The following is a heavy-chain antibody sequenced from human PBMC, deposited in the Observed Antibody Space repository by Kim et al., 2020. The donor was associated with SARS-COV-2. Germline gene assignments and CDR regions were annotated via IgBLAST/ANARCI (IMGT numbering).Heavy chain of an antibody. V-gene: IGHV3-7*01. Sequence: GGSLRLSCAASGFTFSSYWMHWVRQAPGEGLEWLADIKQDGSEVFYVDSVGGRFTISRDNAKNSLYLQMSSLRAEDTAVYYCARGLWGNWGQGTLVSVSS. CDR1: GFTFSSYW. CDR2: IKQDGSEV. CDR3: ARGLWGN. D-gene: IGHD3-16*01. J-gene: IGHJ4*02.